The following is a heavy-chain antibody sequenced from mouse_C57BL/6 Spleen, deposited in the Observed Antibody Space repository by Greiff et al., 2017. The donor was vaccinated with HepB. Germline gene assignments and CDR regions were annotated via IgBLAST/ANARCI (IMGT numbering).Heavy chain of an antibody. CDR2: ISNGGGST. D-gene: IGHD1-1*01. Sequence: DVQLVESGGGLVQPGGSLKLSCAASGFTFSDYYMYWVRQTPEKRLEWVAYISNGGGSTYYPDTVKGRFTIPRDNAKNTLYLQMSRLKSEDTAMYYCARRNGSSYEYFDVWGTGTTVTVSS. CDR3: ARRNGSSYEYFDV. J-gene: IGHJ1*03. V-gene: IGHV5-12*01. CDR1: GFTFSDYY.